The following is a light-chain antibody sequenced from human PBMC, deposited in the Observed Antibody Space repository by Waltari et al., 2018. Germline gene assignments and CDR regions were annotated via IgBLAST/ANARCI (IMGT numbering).Light chain of an antibody. Sequence: QSVLPQQPSVSGAPGQRVTISCTGSRSNIGADYDVHWYQQLPGTAPKLLIYGNNYRPPAFPDRFSVATSCISASLVLTGLQAEDEADYYCQSYYGILSASAIFGGGTKVTVL. J-gene: IGLJ2*01. CDR2: GNN. CDR3: QSYYGILSASAI. CDR1: RSNIGADYD. V-gene: IGLV1-40*01.